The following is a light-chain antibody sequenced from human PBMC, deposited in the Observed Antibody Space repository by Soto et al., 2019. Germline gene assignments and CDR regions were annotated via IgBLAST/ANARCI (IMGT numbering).Light chain of an antibody. CDR1: QSVSSNY. CDR3: QQYGSSPPT. J-gene: IGKJ1*01. CDR2: GAS. Sequence: EIVLTQSPGTLSLSPRERATLSCRASQSVSSNYLAWYRRKPGQAPRLLSYGASNRATDIPGRFSGSGSGTDFTLTITRLEPEDCAVYYCQQYGSSPPTFGPGTRVEIK. V-gene: IGKV3-20*01.